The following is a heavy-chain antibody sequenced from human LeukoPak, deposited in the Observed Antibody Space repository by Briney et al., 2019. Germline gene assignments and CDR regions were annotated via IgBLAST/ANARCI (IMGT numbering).Heavy chain of an antibody. Sequence: GGSLRLSCAASGFTFSSYAMSWVRQAPGKGLEWVSAISGSGGSTYYADSVKGRFTISRDNVENSLYLQMNSLRGEDTAVYYCARVAAGYSVNYFDYWGQGTLVTVSS. V-gene: IGHV3-23*01. J-gene: IGHJ4*02. CDR3: ARVAAGYSVNYFDY. CDR2: ISGSGGST. D-gene: IGHD4-23*01. CDR1: GFTFSSYA.